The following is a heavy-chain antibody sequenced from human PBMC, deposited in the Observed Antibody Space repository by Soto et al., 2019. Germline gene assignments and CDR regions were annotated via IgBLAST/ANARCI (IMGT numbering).Heavy chain of an antibody. Sequence: GASVKVSCKASGYTFTSYAMHWVRQAPGQRLEWIGGFNAGNGKTIYAQKFQGRVTMTEDTSTDTAYMELSSLRSEDTAVYYCATAVGRLRTLDYWGQGTLVTVSS. CDR1: GYTFTSYA. V-gene: IGHV1-3*01. J-gene: IGHJ4*02. CDR3: ATAVGRLRTLDY. CDR2: FNAGNGKT. D-gene: IGHD4-17*01.